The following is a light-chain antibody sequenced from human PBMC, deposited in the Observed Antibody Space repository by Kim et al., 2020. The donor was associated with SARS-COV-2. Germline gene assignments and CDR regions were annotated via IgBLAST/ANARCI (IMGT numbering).Light chain of an antibody. V-gene: IGKV2-30*01. CDR2: KVS. J-gene: IGKJ3*01. CDR3: MQGTHWPFT. CDR1: QSLLYSDGNTY. Sequence: PSSISCRSSQSLLYSDGNTYLNWFHQRPGQSPRRLIYKVSNRDSGFPDRFSGSGSGTDFTLLISRVEAEDVGVYYCMQGTHWPFTFGPGTKVDIK.